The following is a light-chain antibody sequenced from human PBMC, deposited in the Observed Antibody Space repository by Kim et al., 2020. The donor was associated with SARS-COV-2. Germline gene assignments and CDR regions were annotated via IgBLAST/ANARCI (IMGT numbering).Light chain of an antibody. V-gene: IGLV2-23*02. J-gene: IGLJ1*01. CDR1: SSDVGSYNL. CDR3: CSYAGSNTYV. Sequence: GQSIPISCTGTSSDVGSYNLVAWYQQHPGKAPQLMIYEVTKRTSGVSNRFSGSKSGNTASLTISGLQAEDEADYYCCSYAGSNTYVFGTGTKVTVL. CDR2: EVT.